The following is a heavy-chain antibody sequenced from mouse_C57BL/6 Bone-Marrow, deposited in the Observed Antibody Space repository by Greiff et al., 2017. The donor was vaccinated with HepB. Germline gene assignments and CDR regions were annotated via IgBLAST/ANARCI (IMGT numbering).Heavy chain of an antibody. Sequence: VKLMESGPGLVAPSQSLSITCTVSGFSLTSYAISWVRQPPGKGLEWLGVIWTGGGTNYNSALKSRLSISKDNSKSQVFLKMNSLQTDDTARYYCARIYDYDGVYAMDYWGQGTSVTVSS. CDR1: GFSLTSYA. CDR2: IWTGGGT. V-gene: IGHV2-9-1*01. D-gene: IGHD2-4*01. J-gene: IGHJ4*01. CDR3: ARIYDYDGVYAMDY.